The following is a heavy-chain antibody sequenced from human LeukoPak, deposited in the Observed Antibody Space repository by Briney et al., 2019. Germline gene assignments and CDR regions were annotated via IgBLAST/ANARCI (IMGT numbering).Heavy chain of an antibody. D-gene: IGHD1-26*01. J-gene: IGHJ5*02. CDR1: GYTFTSYG. CDR3: ARGRGRYCVGIWFDP. CDR2: MNPNSGNT. V-gene: IGHV1-8*02. Sequence: ASVKVSCKASGYTFTSYGISWVRQAPGQGLEWMGWMNPNSGNTGYAQKFQGRVTMTRNTSISTAYMELSSLRSEDTAVYYCARGRGRYCVGIWFDPWGQGALVTVSS.